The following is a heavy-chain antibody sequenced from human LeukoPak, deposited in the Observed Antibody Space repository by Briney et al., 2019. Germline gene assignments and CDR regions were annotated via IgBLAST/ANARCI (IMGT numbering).Heavy chain of an antibody. Sequence: PGGSLRLSCAASGFTFSSYWMSWVRQAPGKGLEWVASIKQDGSDKSYVDSVKGRFTISRDNANISLYLHMNSLRAEDTAMYYCARGGGIFDYWGQGTLVTVSS. D-gene: IGHD3-9*01. J-gene: IGHJ4*02. CDR2: IKQDGSDK. CDR3: ARGGGIFDY. CDR1: GFTFSSYW. V-gene: IGHV3-7*05.